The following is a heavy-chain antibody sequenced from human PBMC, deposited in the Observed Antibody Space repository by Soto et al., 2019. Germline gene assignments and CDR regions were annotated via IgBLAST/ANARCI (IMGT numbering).Heavy chain of an antibody. Sequence: EVQLLESGGGLVQPGGSLRLSCAASGFTFGSYAMSWVRQAPGTGLQWVSAISGSGGPTNYADYVKGRFTISRDNSKNTLYLQMNSLRAEDTAVYYCATAGRDCTSTSCCYNWFDSWGQGAMVTVSS. CDR3: ATAGRDCTSTSCCYNWFDS. J-gene: IGHJ5*01. D-gene: IGHD2-2*01. V-gene: IGHV3-23*01. CDR2: ISGSGGPT. CDR1: GFTFGSYA.